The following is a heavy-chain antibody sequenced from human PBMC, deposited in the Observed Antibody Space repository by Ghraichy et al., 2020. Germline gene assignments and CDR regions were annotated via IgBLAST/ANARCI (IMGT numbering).Heavy chain of an antibody. J-gene: IGHJ3*02. V-gene: IGHV3-21*01. CDR2: ISRTSSYI. CDR3: ARAYYYGSGSLYDAFDI. Sequence: GGSLRLSCAASGFTFSSYSMNWVRQAPGKGLEWVSLISRTSSYIKNADSVKGRFTISRDNAKNSLYLQMNSLRAEDTAVYYCARAYYYGSGSLYDAFDIWGQGTMVTVPS. CDR1: GFTFSSYS. D-gene: IGHD3-10*01.